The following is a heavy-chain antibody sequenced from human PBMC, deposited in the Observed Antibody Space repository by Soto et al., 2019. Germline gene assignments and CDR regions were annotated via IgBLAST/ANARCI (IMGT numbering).Heavy chain of an antibody. CDR1: GFNFSSYW. CDR3: ARERAKYFDY. J-gene: IGHJ4*01. Sequence: GGSLRLSCAASGFNFSSYWMSWVRQDPGKGLEWVANIKQDGSEKYYVDSVKGRFTISRDNAKNSLYLQMNSLRAEDPAVYYCARERAKYFDYWGHGTLVTVSS. CDR2: IKQDGSEK. V-gene: IGHV3-7*03.